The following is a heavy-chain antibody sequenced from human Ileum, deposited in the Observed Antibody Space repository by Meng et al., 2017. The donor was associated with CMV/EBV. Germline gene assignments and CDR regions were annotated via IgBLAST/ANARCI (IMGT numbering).Heavy chain of an antibody. D-gene: IGHD2-2*01. CDR2: IYSGGST. J-gene: IGHJ6*02. CDR3: ARGFATSPYYYYGMDV. V-gene: IGHV3-53*01. Sequence: GGSLRLSCAASGFTVSSNYMSWVRQAPGKGLEWVSVIYSGGSTYYADSVKGRFTISRDNSKNTLYLQMNSLRAEDTAVYYCARGFATSPYYYYGMDVWGHGTTVTVSS. CDR1: GFTVSSNY.